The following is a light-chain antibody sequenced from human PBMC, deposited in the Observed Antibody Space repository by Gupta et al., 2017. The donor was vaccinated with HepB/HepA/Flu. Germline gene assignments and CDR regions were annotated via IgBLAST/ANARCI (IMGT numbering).Light chain of an antibody. Sequence: QSVLTPPPSASGTPGPRVTLSSSGRSPNIGRNYVYWYQQLPGTAPKLLIYRNNQRPSGVPDRFSGSKSGTSASLAISGLRSEDEADYYCAAWDDSLSGQNVFGTGTKVTVL. J-gene: IGLJ1*01. V-gene: IGLV1-47*01. CDR3: AAWDDSLSGQNV. CDR1: SPNIGRNY. CDR2: RNN.